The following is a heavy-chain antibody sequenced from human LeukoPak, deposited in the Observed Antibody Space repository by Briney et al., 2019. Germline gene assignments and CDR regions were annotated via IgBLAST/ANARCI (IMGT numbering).Heavy chain of an antibody. CDR1: GFTFSSYE. CDR2: ISSSGSTI. D-gene: IGHD3-10*01. Sequence: GGSLRLSCAASGFTFSSYEMNWVRQAPGKGLEWVSYISSSGSTIYYADSVKGRFTISRDNAKNSLYLQINSLRAEDTAVYYCARVRKDIQSMVRGQNYYYYMDVWGKGTTVTISS. J-gene: IGHJ6*03. CDR3: ARVRKDIQSMVRGQNYYYYMDV. V-gene: IGHV3-48*03.